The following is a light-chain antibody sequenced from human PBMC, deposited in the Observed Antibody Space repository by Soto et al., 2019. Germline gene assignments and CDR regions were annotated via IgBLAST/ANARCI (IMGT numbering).Light chain of an antibody. CDR2: AAS. J-gene: IGKJ3*01. V-gene: IGKV1-39*01. CDR3: QQSKSIHPFT. CDR1: QSISSY. Sequence: DIPMTQSPSSLSASVGDRVTITCRASQSISSYLNLYQQKPGKAPKLLIYAASSLQSGVPSRFSGSVSGTDFTLTISSLQPEDFATYYCQQSKSIHPFTFGPGTKVDI.